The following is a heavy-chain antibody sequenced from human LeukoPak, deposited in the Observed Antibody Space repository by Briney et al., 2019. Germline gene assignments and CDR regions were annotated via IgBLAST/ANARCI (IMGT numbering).Heavy chain of an antibody. CDR1: GGSISSYY. J-gene: IGHJ5*02. V-gene: IGHV4-59*01. CDR3: ASIAAAKAWFDP. D-gene: IGHD6-13*01. CDR2: IYYSGST. Sequence: PSETLSLTCTVSGGSISSYYWSWIRQPPGKGLEWIGYIYYSGSTNYNPSLKSRVTISVDTSKNQFSLKLSSVTAADTAVYYCASIAAAKAWFDPWGQGTLVTVSS.